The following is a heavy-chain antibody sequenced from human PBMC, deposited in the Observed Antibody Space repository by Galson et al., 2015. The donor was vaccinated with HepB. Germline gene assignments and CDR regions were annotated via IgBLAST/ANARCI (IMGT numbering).Heavy chain of an antibody. CDR1: GFTFSSYG. D-gene: IGHD1-1*01. J-gene: IGHJ4*02. CDR3: ARGDFGENWNLVAVFDF. V-gene: IGHV3-30*03. CDR2: ISYDGSNK. Sequence: SLRLSCAASGFTFSSYGMHWVRQAPGKGLEWVAVISYDGSNKYYADSVKGRFTISRDNSKNTLYLQMNSLRAEDTAVYYCARGDFGENWNLVAVFDFWGRGTLVTVSS.